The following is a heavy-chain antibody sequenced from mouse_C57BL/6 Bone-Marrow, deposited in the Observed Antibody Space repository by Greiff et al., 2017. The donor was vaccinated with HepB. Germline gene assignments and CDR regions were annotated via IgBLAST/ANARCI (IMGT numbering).Heavy chain of an antibody. V-gene: IGHV1-7*01. CDR3: ARVPYCWYFDV. Sequence: QVQLKESGAELAKPGASVKLSCKASGYTFTSYWMHWVKQRPGQGLEWIGYINPSSGYTKYNQKFKDKATLTADKSSSTAYMQLSSLTYEDSAVYYCARVPYCWYFDVWGTGTTVTVSS. J-gene: IGHJ1*03. D-gene: IGHD1-1*01. CDR2: INPSSGYT. CDR1: GYTFTSYW.